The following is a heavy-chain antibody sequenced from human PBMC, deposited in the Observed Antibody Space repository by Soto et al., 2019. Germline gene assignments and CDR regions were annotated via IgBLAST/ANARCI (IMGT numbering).Heavy chain of an antibody. CDR3: ASITMVRGVIEADSYYYYYMDV. D-gene: IGHD3-10*01. CDR1: GGSFSGYY. V-gene: IGHV4-34*01. CDR2: INHSGST. J-gene: IGHJ6*03. Sequence: PSETLSLTCAVYGGSFSGYYWSWIRQPPGKGLEWIGEINHSGSTNYNPSLKSRVTISVDTSKNQFSLKLSSVTAADTAVYYCASITMVRGVIEADSYYYYYMDVWGKGTTVTVSS.